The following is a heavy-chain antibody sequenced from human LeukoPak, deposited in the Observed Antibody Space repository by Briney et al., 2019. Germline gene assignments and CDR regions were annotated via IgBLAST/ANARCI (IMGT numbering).Heavy chain of an antibody. J-gene: IGHJ4*02. CDR3: AKDRYCSSTNCPYDY. V-gene: IGHV3-53*04. D-gene: IGHD2-2*01. CDR2: IYSDGNT. CDR1: GVTVSSDY. Sequence: GGSLRLSCAASGVTVSSDYMSWVRQAPGKGLEWVSVIYSDGNTYYADSVKGRFTISRHNSKNTLFLQMDSLRTEDTAIYYCAKDRYCSSTNCPYDYWGQGTLVTVSS.